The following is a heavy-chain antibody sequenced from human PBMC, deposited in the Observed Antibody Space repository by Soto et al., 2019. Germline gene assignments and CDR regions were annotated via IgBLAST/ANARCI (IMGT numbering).Heavy chain of an antibody. CDR3: ARGGGYDY. J-gene: IGHJ4*02. CDR2: IYSSGST. Sequence: QVQLQESGPGVVKPSQTLSLTCIVSGVSISSGDDYWSWIRLPPGKGLEWIGYIYSSGSTYCNPSLRSRATISADTSKNQFSLELTSVTAADTAVYYCARGGGYDYWGQGALVTVSS. CDR1: GVSISSGDDY. V-gene: IGHV4-30-4*01. D-gene: IGHD3-22*01.